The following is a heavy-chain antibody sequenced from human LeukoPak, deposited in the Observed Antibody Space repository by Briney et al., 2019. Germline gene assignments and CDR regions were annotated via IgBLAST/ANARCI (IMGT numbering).Heavy chain of an antibody. CDR2: IYPGDSDT. CDR1: GYTFTSHW. D-gene: IGHD4-17*01. CDR3: ARLGTTVTTITDY. Sequence: GESLKISCKASGYTFTSHWIGWVRQMPGKGLEWMGIIYPGDSDTRYSLSFQGQVTISADKSISTAYLQWSSLKASDTAMYYCARLGTTVTTITDYWGQGTLVTVSS. V-gene: IGHV5-51*01. J-gene: IGHJ4*02.